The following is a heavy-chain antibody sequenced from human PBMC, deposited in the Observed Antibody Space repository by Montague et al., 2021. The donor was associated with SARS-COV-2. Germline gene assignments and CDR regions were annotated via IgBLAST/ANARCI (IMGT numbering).Heavy chain of an antibody. CDR1: GGSISSGGYS. J-gene: IGHJ6*02. V-gene: IGHV4-30-2*01. CDR3: ARGSMVRGGKDYYGVDG. CDR2: IYHSGST. Sequence: TLSLTCAVSGGSISSGGYSWNWIRQPPGKGLEGIGYIYHSGSTYYNPYLKSRVTISLDSSKNQFSLNLTSVTAADTAVYYCARGSMVRGGKDYYGVDGWGQGTPVTVSS. D-gene: IGHD3-10*01.